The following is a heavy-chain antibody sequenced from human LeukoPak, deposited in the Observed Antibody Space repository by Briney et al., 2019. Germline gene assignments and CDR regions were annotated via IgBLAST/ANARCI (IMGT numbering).Heavy chain of an antibody. Sequence: SSESLSLTCVVYGVSFSGYYWSWIRQPPGKGLEWIGEINHSGSTNYNPSLKSRVTISLDTSKNQFSLRLSSMTAADTAVYYCARVVVPANFDYWGQGTLVSVSS. CDR2: INHSGST. D-gene: IGHD2-2*01. J-gene: IGHJ4*02. V-gene: IGHV4-34*01. CDR1: GVSFSGYY. CDR3: ARVVVPANFDY.